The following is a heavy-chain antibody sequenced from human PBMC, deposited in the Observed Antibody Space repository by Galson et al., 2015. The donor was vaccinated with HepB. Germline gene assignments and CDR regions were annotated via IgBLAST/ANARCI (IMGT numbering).Heavy chain of an antibody. CDR2: INAGNGNT. D-gene: IGHD6-19*01. CDR3: ARDRFLAVAGTAFDY. CDR1: GYTFTSYA. Sequence: SVKVSCKASGYTFTSYAMHWVRQAPGQRLEWMGWINAGNGNTKYSQKFQGRVTITRDTSASTAYMELSSLRSEDTAVYYCARDRFLAVAGTAFDYWGQGTLVTVSS. V-gene: IGHV1-3*01. J-gene: IGHJ4*02.